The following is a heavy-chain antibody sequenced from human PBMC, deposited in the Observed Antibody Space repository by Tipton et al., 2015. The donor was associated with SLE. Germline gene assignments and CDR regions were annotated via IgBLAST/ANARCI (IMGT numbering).Heavy chain of an antibody. CDR1: EFAFSSYA. D-gene: IGHD6-19*01. V-gene: IGHV3-23*01. Sequence: SLRLSCAASEFAFSSYAMSWVRQAPGKGLEWVSAISGSAGSTYYADSVNGRFTISRDNSKNTLFLQLNSLRAEDTAVYYCAKYSYSSGWYMDVWGKGTTVTVSS. CDR2: ISGSAGST. CDR3: AKYSYSSGWYMDV. J-gene: IGHJ6*04.